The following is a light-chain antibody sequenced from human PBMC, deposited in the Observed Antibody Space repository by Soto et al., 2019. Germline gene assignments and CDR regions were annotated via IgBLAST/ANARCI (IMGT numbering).Light chain of an antibody. Sequence: QSVLTQPPSASGTPGQRVTISCSGSSSNIGSNYVYWYQQLPGTAPKLLIYRNNQRPSGVPDRFSGSKSGTSASLAISGLRSEDEADYYCAAWDDGLSGLVVFGGGPKL. CDR2: RNN. V-gene: IGLV1-47*01. J-gene: IGLJ2*01. CDR1: SSNIGSNY. CDR3: AAWDDGLSGLVV.